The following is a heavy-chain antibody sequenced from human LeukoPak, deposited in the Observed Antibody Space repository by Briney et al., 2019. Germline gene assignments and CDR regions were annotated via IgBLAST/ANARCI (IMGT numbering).Heavy chain of an antibody. Sequence: GGSLRLSCAASGLTVSSNYMSWVRQAPGKGLEWVSVIYSGDSTYYADSVKGRFTISRDNSKNTPYLQMNSLRAEDTAVYYCASIKVAVAGSGAWGQGTLVTVSS. CDR3: ASIKVAVAGSGA. D-gene: IGHD6-19*01. CDR1: GLTVSSNY. CDR2: IYSGDST. V-gene: IGHV3-53*01. J-gene: IGHJ4*02.